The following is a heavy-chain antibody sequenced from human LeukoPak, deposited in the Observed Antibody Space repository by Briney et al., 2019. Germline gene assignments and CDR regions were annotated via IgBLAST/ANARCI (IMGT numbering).Heavy chain of an antibody. CDR3: ARALGVDWFDP. V-gene: IGHV3-30*04. J-gene: IGHJ5*02. CDR1: GFTFSSYA. D-gene: IGHD3-10*01. Sequence: PGRSLGLSCAASGFTFSSYAMHWVRQAPGKGLEWVAVISYDGSNKYYADSVKGQFTISRDNSKNTLYLQMNSLRAEDTAVYYCARALGVDWFDPWGQGTLVTVSS. CDR2: ISYDGSNK.